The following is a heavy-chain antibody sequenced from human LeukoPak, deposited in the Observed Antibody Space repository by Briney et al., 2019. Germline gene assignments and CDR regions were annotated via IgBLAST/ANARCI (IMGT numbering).Heavy chain of an antibody. CDR1: GYTLTELS. J-gene: IGHJ4*02. CDR2: FDPEDGET. CDR3: ATALLDYCDSSGYYRYDY. V-gene: IGHV1-24*01. Sequence: ASVKVSCKVSGYTLTELSMHWVRQAPGKGLEWMGGFDPEDGETIYAQKFQGRVTMTEDTSTDTAYMELSSLRSEDTAVYYCATALLDYCDSSGYYRYDYWGQGTLVTVSS. D-gene: IGHD3-22*01.